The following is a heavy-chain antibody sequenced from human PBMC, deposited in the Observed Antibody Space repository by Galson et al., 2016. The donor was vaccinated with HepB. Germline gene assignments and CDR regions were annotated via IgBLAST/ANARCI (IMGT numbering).Heavy chain of an antibody. CDR1: GYTLTELS. J-gene: IGHJ3*02. CDR3: ATSRDYYDTSGHPNDAFDI. Sequence: SVKVSCKVSGYTLTELSMHWVRRAPGKGLEWMGGFDPEDGETIFAQRFQGRVTMTEDTSTDTAYMELSSLGSEDTAVYYCATSRDYYDTSGHPNDAFDIWGQGTMVTVSS. CDR2: FDPEDGET. D-gene: IGHD3-22*01. V-gene: IGHV1-24*01.